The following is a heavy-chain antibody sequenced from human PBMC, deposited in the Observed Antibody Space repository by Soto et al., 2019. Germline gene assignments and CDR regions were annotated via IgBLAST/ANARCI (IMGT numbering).Heavy chain of an antibody. CDR1: GFTFTSSA. Sequence: SVKVSCKASGFTFTSSALQWVRQARGQRLEWIGWIVVGSGNTNYAQKFQERVTITRDMSTSTAYMELSSLRSEDTAVYYCAAPKVGREYYYYYYGMDVWGQGTTVTVSS. V-gene: IGHV1-58*01. CDR2: IVVGSGNT. CDR3: AAPKVGREYYYYYYGMDV. J-gene: IGHJ6*02.